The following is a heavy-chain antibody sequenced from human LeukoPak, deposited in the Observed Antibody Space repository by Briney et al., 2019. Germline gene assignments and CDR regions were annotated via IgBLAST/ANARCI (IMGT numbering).Heavy chain of an antibody. V-gene: IGHV3-53*01. Sequence: GGSLRLSCAASGFTVSSNYMSWVRQAPGKGLEWVSVIYSGGSTYYADSVKGRFTISRDNSKNTLYLQMNSLRAEDTAVYYCARAAMVRGVTGYFDYWGQGTLVTVSS. CDR2: IYSGGST. D-gene: IGHD3-10*01. CDR3: ARAAMVRGVTGYFDY. J-gene: IGHJ4*02. CDR1: GFTVSSNY.